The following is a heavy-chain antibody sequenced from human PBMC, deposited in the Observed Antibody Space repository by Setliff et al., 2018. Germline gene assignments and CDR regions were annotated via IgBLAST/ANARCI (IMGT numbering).Heavy chain of an antibody. CDR3: TRSRAPRVVLAADLDF. V-gene: IGHV1-18*01. D-gene: IGHD6-19*01. CDR2: ISPYSGDT. J-gene: IGHJ4*02. CDR1: GFTFSSFG. Sequence: ASVKVSCKTSGFTFSSFGFSWVRQAPRQGLEWVGWISPYSGDTDYAQMLEGRVTITTDTSTKTVYMELRNLRSDDTATYYCTRSRAPRVVLAADLDFWGQGTLVTVSS.